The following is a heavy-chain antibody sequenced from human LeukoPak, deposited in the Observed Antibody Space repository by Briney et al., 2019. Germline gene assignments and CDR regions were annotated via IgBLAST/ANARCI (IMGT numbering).Heavy chain of an antibody. CDR3: ATGYRSAYSWDS. CDR2: ISPDATKS. D-gene: IGHD5-12*01. CDR1: GFTFSVYY. V-gene: IGHV3-74*03. Sequence: GGSLRLSCAASGFTFSVYYMFWVRQAPGKGLVWVSSISPDATKSKYADFVEGRLTISRDNAKNTLYLQLNSLRVEDAAVYCCATGYRSAYSWDSWGQGTLVTVSS. J-gene: IGHJ4*02.